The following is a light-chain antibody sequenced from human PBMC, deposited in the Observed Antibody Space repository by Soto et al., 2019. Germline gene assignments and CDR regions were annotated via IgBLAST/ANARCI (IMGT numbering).Light chain of an antibody. CDR1: SSDVGAYDY. CDR2: EVS. CDR3: SSYTSCSTYV. Sequence: QSVLTQPASVSGSPGQSITISCTGTSSDVGAYDYVSWYQQYPGKTPKVMISEVSNRPSGVSNRFSGSKSGNTASLTISGLQAEDEADYYCSSYTSCSTYVFGTGTKLTVL. V-gene: IGLV2-14*01. J-gene: IGLJ1*01.